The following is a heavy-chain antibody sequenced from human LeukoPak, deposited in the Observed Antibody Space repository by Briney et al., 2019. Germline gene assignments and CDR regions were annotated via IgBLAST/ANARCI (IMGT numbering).Heavy chain of an antibody. J-gene: IGHJ4*02. CDR3: AKDLVDTAMGIDY. Sequence: GGSLRLSCAVSGFTFSTFGMHWVRQAPGKGLEWVAVISYDGSNKYYADSVKGRFTTSRDNSKNTLYLQMNSLRAEDTAVYYCAKDLVDTAMGIDYWGQGTLVTVSS. V-gene: IGHV3-30*18. CDR2: ISYDGSNK. D-gene: IGHD5-18*01. CDR1: GFTFSTFG.